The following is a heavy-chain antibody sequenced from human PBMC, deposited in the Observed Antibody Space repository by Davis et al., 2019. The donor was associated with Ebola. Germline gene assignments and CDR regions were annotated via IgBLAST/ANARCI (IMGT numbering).Heavy chain of an antibody. D-gene: IGHD6-19*01. CDR1: GGTFSSYA. J-gene: IGHJ4*02. Sequence: SVKVSCKASGGTFSSYAISWVRQAPGQGLEWMGGIIPIFGTANYAQKFQGRVTITADESTSTAYMELRSLRSDDTAVYYCARDSRQWLDNDYWGQGTLVTVSS. CDR3: ARDSRQWLDNDY. V-gene: IGHV1-69*13. CDR2: IIPIFGTA.